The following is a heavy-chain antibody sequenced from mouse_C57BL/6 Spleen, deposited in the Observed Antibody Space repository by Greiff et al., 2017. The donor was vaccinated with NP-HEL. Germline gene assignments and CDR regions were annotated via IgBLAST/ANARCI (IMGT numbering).Heavy chain of an antibody. J-gene: IGHJ3*01. D-gene: IGHD1-1*01. V-gene: IGHV3-6*01. CDR3: AREDYVPFAY. CDR1: GYSITSGYY. Sequence: EVKLEESGPGLVKPSQSLSLTCSVTGYSITSGYYWNWIRQFPGNKLEWMGYISYDGSNNYNPSLKNRISITRDTSKNQFFLKLNSVTTEDTATYYCAREDYVPFAYWGQGTLVTVSA. CDR2: ISYDGSN.